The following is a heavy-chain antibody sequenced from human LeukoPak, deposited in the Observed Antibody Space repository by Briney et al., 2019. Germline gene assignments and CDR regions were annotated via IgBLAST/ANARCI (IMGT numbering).Heavy chain of an antibody. Sequence: PSETLSLTCAVHGGSFSGYYWSWIRQPPGKGLEWIGEINHSGSTNYNPSLKSRVTISVDTSKNQFSLKLSSMTAADTAVYYCARGPGDIVVVVAATPFDYWGQGTLVTVSS. CDR1: GGSFSGYY. J-gene: IGHJ4*02. CDR3: ARGPGDIVVVVAATPFDY. V-gene: IGHV4-34*01. CDR2: INHSGST. D-gene: IGHD2-15*01.